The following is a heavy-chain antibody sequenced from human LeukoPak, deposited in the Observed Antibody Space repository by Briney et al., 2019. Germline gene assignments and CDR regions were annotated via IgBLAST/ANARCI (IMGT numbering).Heavy chain of an antibody. CDR1: GGTFSSYA. CDR2: IIPIFGTA. Sequence: VASVKVSCKASGGTFSSYAISWVRQAPGQGLEWMGGIIPIFGTANYAQKFQGRVTITTDESTSTAYMELSSLRSEDTAVYYCAGDLEDWFDPWGQGTLVTVSS. D-gene: IGHD1-1*01. J-gene: IGHJ5*02. V-gene: IGHV1-69*05. CDR3: AGDLEDWFDP.